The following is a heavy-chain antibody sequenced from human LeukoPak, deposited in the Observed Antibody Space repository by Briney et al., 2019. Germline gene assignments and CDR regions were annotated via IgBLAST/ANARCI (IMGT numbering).Heavy chain of an antibody. CDR2: ISGDGGRT. J-gene: IGHJ3*02. Sequence: GGSLRLSCAASGFIFDDYAMHWVRQAPGKGLEWVSLISGDGGRTYYTDSVKGRFTISRDNSKHSLYLQMNSLRTEDTALYYCTKNGGYSDAFDIWGQGAMVTVSS. CDR3: TKNGGYSDAFDI. V-gene: IGHV3-43*02. CDR1: GFIFDDYA. D-gene: IGHD3-10*01.